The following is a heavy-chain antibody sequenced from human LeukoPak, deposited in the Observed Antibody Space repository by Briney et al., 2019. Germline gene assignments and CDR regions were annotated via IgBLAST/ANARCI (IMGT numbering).Heavy chain of an antibody. Sequence: ASVKVSCKASGYTFTSYAISWVRQAPGQGLEWMGGIIPIFGTANYAQKFQGRVTITADESTSTAYMELSSLRSEDTAVYYCARGVSSGGYMDVWGKGTTVTVSS. CDR3: ARGVSSGGYMDV. V-gene: IGHV1-69*13. D-gene: IGHD6-19*01. CDR1: GYTFTSYA. J-gene: IGHJ6*03. CDR2: IIPIFGTA.